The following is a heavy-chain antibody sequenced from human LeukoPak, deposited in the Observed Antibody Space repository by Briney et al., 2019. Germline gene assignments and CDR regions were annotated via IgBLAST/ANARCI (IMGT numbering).Heavy chain of an antibody. CDR3: ARDPSKVGATSEFDY. V-gene: IGHV1-18*01. J-gene: IGHJ4*02. CDR1: GYTFTSYG. Sequence: GASVKVSCKASGYTFTSYGISWVRQAPGQGLEWMGWISAYNGNTNYAQKLQGRVTMTTDTSTSTAYMELRSLRSDDTAVYYCARDPSKVGATSEFDYWAREPWSPSPQ. CDR2: ISAYNGNT. D-gene: IGHD1-26*01.